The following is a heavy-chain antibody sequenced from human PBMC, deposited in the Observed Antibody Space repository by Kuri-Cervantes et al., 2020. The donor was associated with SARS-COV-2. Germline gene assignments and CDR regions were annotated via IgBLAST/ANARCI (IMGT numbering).Heavy chain of an antibody. Sequence: GESLKISCAASGFTFSSYSMNWVRQAPGKGLEWVSSISSSSSYIYYADSVKGRFTISRDNAKNSLYLQMNSLRPEDTGTYFCSKELSTGGQGILVTVSS. J-gene: IGHJ4*02. CDR1: GFTFSSYS. CDR3: SKELST. CDR2: ISSSSSYI. V-gene: IGHV3-21*01.